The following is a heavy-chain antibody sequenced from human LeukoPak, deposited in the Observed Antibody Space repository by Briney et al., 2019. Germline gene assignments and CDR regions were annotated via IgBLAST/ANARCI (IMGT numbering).Heavy chain of an antibody. D-gene: IGHD6-13*01. CDR3: ASASSHRIAAGGDY. V-gene: IGHV3-74*01. CDR2: INSDGSSR. CDR1: GFTFSNYW. Sequence: GGSLRLPCAASGFTFSNYWMHWVRQAPGKGLVWVSRINSDGSSRNYADSVKGRFTISRDNAKNTLYLQMNSLRAEDTAVYYCASASSHRIAAGGDYWGQGTLVTVSS. J-gene: IGHJ4*02.